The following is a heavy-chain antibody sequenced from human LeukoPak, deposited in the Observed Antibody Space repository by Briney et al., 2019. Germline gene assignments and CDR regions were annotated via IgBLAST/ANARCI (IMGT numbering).Heavy chain of an antibody. V-gene: IGHV3-9*01. J-gene: IGHJ3*02. D-gene: IGHD6-19*01. CDR3: AKDRSSGWYQSGAFDI. CDR2: ISWNSGSI. CDR1: GFTFDDHA. Sequence: GGSLRLSCAASGFTFDDHAMHWVRQAPGKGLEWVSGISWNSGSIGYADSVKGRFTISRDNAKNSLYLQMNSLRAEDTALYYCAKDRSSGWYQSGAFDIWGQGTMVTVSS.